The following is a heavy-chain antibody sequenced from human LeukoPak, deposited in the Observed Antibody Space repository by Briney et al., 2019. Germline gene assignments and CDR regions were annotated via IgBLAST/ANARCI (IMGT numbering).Heavy chain of an antibody. J-gene: IGHJ4*02. V-gene: IGHV3-7*03. CDR2: IKQDGSEK. Sequence: VANIKQDGSEKYYVDSVKGRFTISRDNAKNSLYLQMNSLRAEDTAVYYCARDTLFRQGFDYWGQGTLVTVSS. CDR3: ARDTLFRQGFDY.